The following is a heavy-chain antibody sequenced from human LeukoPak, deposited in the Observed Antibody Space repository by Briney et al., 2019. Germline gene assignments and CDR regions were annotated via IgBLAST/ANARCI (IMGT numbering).Heavy chain of an antibody. D-gene: IGHD3-10*01. CDR2: ISYDGSDE. V-gene: IGHV3-30*04. CDR1: GFTFSSYA. CDR3: ARDQGATLVRGVTPYLDY. J-gene: IGHJ4*02. Sequence: PGKSLRLSCEASGFTFSSYAMHWVRQAPGKGLEWVSIISYDGSDEKSADSVKGRFTISRDNAKNVVFLQMNSLRPEDTAVYYCARDQGATLVRGVTPYLDYWGQGTLVSVSS.